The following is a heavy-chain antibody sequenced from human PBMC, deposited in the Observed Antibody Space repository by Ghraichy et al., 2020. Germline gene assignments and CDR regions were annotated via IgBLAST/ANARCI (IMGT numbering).Heavy chain of an antibody. V-gene: IGHV4-34*01. CDR1: GGSFSGYY. Sequence: SETLSLTCAVYGGSFSGYYWSWIRQPPGKGLEWIGEINHSGSTNYNPSLKSRVTISVDTSKNQSSLKLSSVTAADTAVYYCARIPLRYFDWLLSGFDYWGQGTLVTVSS. J-gene: IGHJ4*02. CDR3: ARIPLRYFDWLLSGFDY. D-gene: IGHD3-9*01. CDR2: INHSGST.